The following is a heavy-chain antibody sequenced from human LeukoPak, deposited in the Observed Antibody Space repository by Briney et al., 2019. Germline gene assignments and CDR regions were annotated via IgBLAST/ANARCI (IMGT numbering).Heavy chain of an antibody. Sequence: GGSLRLSCAASGFTFDDYGMSWVRQAPGKGLEWVSGINWNGGSTGYADSVKGRFTISRDNAKNSLYLQMNSLRAEDTALYYCARDARGPLRSHYYMDVWGKGTTVTVSS. J-gene: IGHJ6*03. CDR1: GFTFDDYG. CDR2: INWNGGST. CDR3: ARDARGPLRSHYYMDV. D-gene: IGHD3-3*01. V-gene: IGHV3-20*04.